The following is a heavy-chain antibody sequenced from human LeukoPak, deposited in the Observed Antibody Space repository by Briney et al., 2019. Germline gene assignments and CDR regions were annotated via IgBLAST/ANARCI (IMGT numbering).Heavy chain of an antibody. CDR1: GLTLSNYG. CDR3: AKRGVVIRVILVGFHKEAYYFDS. Sequence: PGGSLRLSCAVSGLTLSNYGMSCVRQAPGKGLEWVAGISDSGGSTNYADSVKGWFTISRDNPKNTLYLQMNSLRAEDTAVYFCAKRGVVIRVILVGFHKEAYYFDSWGQGALVTVSS. D-gene: IGHD3-22*01. CDR2: ISDSGGST. V-gene: IGHV3-23*01. J-gene: IGHJ4*02.